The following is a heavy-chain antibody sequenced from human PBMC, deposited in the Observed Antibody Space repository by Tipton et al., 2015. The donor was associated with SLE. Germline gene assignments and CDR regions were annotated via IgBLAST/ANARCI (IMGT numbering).Heavy chain of an antibody. Sequence: QLVQSGAEVKKPGESLKIACQGSGYGFTNYWIVWVRQMPGKGLEWMGIIYPGDSDTKYSPSFQGQVTISADTSMNTAYLQWSSLKASDTAMYYCARQQSGGYYYYGLDVWGQGTTVTVAS. CDR1: GYGFTNYW. D-gene: IGHD1-26*01. CDR3: ARQQSGGYYYYGLDV. J-gene: IGHJ6*02. V-gene: IGHV5-51*01. CDR2: IYPGDSDT.